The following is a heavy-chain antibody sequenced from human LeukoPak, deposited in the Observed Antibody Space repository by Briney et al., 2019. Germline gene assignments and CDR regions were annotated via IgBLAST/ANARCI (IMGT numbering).Heavy chain of an antibody. Sequence: TGGSLRLSCAASGFTFSSYAMSWVRQAPGKGLEWVSAISGSGGSTYYADSVKGRFTISRDNSKNTLYLQMNSLRAEDTAVYYCAKVRQQLVRVGWFDPWGQGTLVTVSS. CDR2: ISGSGGST. CDR1: GFTFSSYA. D-gene: IGHD6-13*01. CDR3: AKVRQQLVRVGWFDP. V-gene: IGHV3-23*01. J-gene: IGHJ5*02.